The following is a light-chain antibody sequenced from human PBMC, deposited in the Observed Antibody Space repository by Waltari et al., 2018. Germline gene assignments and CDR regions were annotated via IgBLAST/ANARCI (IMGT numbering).Light chain of an antibody. J-gene: IGLJ1*01. CDR3: QVWDSSSDPLYV. Sequence: SYVLTQPPSVSVAPGKTARITCGGNNIGSKSVHWYQQKPGQAPVLVIYYDSDRPSGSPERFSGSNSGNTATVTISRVEAGDEADYYCQVWDSSSDPLYVFGTGTKVTVL. CDR2: YDS. V-gene: IGLV3-21*04. CDR1: NIGSKS.